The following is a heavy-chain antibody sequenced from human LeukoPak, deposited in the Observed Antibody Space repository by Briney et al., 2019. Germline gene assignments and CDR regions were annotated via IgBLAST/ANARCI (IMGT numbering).Heavy chain of an antibody. CDR1: GGSISSGGYS. CDR2: IYHSGST. D-gene: IGHD3-22*01. V-gene: IGHV4-30-2*01. CDR3: ARSGGKYYYDSSGSIDY. J-gene: IGHJ4*02. Sequence: SETLSLTCAVSGGSISSGGYSWSWIRQPPGKGLEWMGYIYHSGSTYYNPSLKSRVTISVDRSKNQFSLKLSSVTAADTAVYYCARSGGKYYYDSSGSIDYWGQGTLVTVSS.